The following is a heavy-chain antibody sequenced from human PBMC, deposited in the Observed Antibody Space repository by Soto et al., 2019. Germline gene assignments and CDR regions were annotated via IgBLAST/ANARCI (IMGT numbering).Heavy chain of an antibody. CDR2: ISGSGGST. J-gene: IGHJ5*02. V-gene: IGHV3-23*01. D-gene: IGHD2-2*01. CDR3: AKVGGYCSSTSCYAKTNWFDP. Sequence: PGGSLRLSCAASGFTFSSYAMSWVRQAPGKGLEWVSAISGSGGSTYYADSVKGRFTISRDNSKNTLYLQMNSLRAEDTAVYYCAKVGGYCSSTSCYAKTNWFDPWGQGTLVTVSS. CDR1: GFTFSSYA.